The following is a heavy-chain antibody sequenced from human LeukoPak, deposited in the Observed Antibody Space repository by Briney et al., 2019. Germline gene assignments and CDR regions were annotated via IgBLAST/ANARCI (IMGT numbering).Heavy chain of an antibody. CDR2: ISSNGGST. CDR1: GFTFSSYA. Sequence: PGGSLRLSCAASGFTFSSYAMHWVRQAPGKGLEYVSAISSNGGSTYYANSVKGRFTISRDSSKNTLYLQMGSLRAEDMAVYYCARDGGPPTVFDYWGQGTLVTVSS. CDR3: ARDGGPPTVFDY. D-gene: IGHD4-17*01. V-gene: IGHV3-64*01. J-gene: IGHJ4*02.